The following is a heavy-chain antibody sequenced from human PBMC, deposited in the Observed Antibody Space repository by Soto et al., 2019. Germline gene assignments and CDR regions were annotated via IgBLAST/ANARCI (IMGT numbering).Heavy chain of an antibody. CDR3: ARYQYSSSLAYYYYYGMDV. J-gene: IGHJ6*02. CDR1: GYTFTGYY. Sequence: ASVKVSCKASGYTFTGYYMHWVRQAPGQGLEWMGWINPNSGGTNYAQKFQGRVTMTRDTSISTAYMELSRLRSDDTAVYYSARYQYSSSLAYYYYYGMDVWGQGTTVTVSS. V-gene: IGHV1-2*02. CDR2: INPNSGGT. D-gene: IGHD6-6*01.